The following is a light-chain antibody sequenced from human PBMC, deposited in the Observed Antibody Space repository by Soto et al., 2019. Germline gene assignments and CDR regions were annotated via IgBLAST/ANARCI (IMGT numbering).Light chain of an antibody. V-gene: IGLV2-8*01. CDR3: SSYAATKV. CDR1: SSDVGGYNY. CDR2: EVS. Sequence: QSALTQPPSASGSPGQSVTISCTGTSSDVGGYNYVSWYQQHPGKAPKLMIYEVSKRPSGVPDRFSGSKSGNTASLTVSGLQAEDEADYYCSSYAATKVFGGGTKLTVL. J-gene: IGLJ2*01.